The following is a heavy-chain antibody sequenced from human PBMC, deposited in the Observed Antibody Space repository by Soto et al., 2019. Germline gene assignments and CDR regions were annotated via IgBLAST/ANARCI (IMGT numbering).Heavy chain of an antibody. D-gene: IGHD2-2*02. CDR1: GVTFSSYA. CDR3: ARDHCSSTSCYNYYYYGMDV. V-gene: IGHV1-69*13. J-gene: IGHJ6*02. Sequence: SAKVSCKASGVTFSSYAINWVRQAPGQGLEWMGGIIPIFGTANYAQKFQGRVTITADESTSTAYMELSGLRSEDTAVYYCARDHCSSTSCYNYYYYGMDVWGQGTTVTVSS. CDR2: IIPIFGTA.